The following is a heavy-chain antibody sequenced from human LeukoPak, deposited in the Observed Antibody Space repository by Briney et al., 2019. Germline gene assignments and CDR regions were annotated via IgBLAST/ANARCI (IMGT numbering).Heavy chain of an antibody. V-gene: IGHV1-69*13. CDR2: IIPIFGTA. D-gene: IGHD6-19*01. Sequence: SVKVSCKASGGTFSSYAISWVRQAPGQGLEWMGGIIPIFGTANYAQKFQGRVTITADESTSTAYMELSSLRSEDTAVYYCARVEYVVDSSGWYFQHWGQGTLVTVSS. CDR3: ARVEYVVDSSGWYFQH. CDR1: GGTFSSYA. J-gene: IGHJ1*01.